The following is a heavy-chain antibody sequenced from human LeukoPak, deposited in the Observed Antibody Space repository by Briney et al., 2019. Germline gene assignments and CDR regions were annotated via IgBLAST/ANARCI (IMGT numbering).Heavy chain of an antibody. CDR2: ISSSSSYI. D-gene: IGHD5-18*01. CDR1: GFTFSSYS. Sequence: GGSLRLSCAASGFTFSSYSMNWVRQAPGKGLEWVSSISSSSSYIYYADSVKGRFTISRDNAKNSLYLQMNSLRAEDTAVYYCARDLHPTRTADFDYWGQGTLVTVSS. J-gene: IGHJ4*02. V-gene: IGHV3-21*01. CDR3: ARDLHPTRTADFDY.